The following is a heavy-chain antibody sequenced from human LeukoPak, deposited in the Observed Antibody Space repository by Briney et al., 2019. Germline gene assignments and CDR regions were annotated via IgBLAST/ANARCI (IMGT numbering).Heavy chain of an antibody. D-gene: IGHD6-19*01. V-gene: IGHV3-7*01. CDR3: AKTTLAVAGTGYAFDM. CDR2: IKQDGSKK. CDR1: GFTFSNFW. Sequence: GGSLRLSCAASGFTFSNFWMSWVRLTPGMGLEWVANIKQDGSKKYYMYSVKGRFTISRDNAKKSMYLQMNFLRAEDTALYYCAKTTLAVAGTGYAFDMWGQGTMVTVSS. J-gene: IGHJ3*02.